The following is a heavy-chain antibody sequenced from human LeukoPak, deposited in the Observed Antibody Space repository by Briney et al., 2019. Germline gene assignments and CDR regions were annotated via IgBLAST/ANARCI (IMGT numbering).Heavy chain of an antibody. CDR1: GFTFSSYA. J-gene: IGHJ4*02. V-gene: IGHV3-23*01. D-gene: IGHD2-2*01. Sequence: PGGSVRLSCAASGFTFSSYAMSWVRQAPGKGLEWDSAISGSGGSTYYADSVKGRFTISRDNSKNTLYLQMNSLRAEDTAVYYCAKGSTSCYDYWGQGTLVTVSS. CDR2: ISGSGGST. CDR3: AKGSTSCYDY.